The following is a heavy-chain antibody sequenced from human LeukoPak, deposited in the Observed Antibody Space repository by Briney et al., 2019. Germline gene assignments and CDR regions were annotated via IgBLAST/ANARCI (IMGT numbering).Heavy chain of an antibody. CDR2: INHSGST. Sequence: PSETLSLTCAVYGGSFSGYDWSWIRQPPGQGLEWIGEINHSGSTNYYPSLNSRVTISVDTSKNQFSLKLSSVTAADTAVYYCATDLHYGSSLSWGQGTLVTVSS. D-gene: IGHD3-10*01. J-gene: IGHJ4*02. CDR3: ATDLHYGSSLS. V-gene: IGHV4-34*01. CDR1: GGSFSGYD.